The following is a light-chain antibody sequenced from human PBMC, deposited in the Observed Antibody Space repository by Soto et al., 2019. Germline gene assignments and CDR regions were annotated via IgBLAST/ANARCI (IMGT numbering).Light chain of an antibody. Sequence: DIRMTQSPSSLSASVGDRVTITCRASQSIRSYLNWSQQKPGKAPKLLIYAASSLQSGVTSRFSGSGSGTDFTLTISSLQPEDFATYYCQQYYSYPRFGPGTKVDIK. V-gene: IGKV1-39*01. CDR2: AAS. J-gene: IGKJ3*01. CDR3: QQYYSYPR. CDR1: QSIRSY.